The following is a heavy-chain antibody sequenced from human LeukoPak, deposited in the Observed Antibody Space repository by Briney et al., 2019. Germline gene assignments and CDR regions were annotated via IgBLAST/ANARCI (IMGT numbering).Heavy chain of an antibody. Sequence: ASVKVSCKASGYTFTNYFMHWVRQAPGQGLEWMGIINPNGGSTNYAQKFQGRVTITADESTSTAYTELSSLRSEDTAVYYCARGRPGGRAGVYFDYWGQGTLVTVSS. D-gene: IGHD3-16*01. CDR2: INPNGGST. CDR3: ARGRPGGRAGVYFDY. J-gene: IGHJ4*02. V-gene: IGHV1-46*01. CDR1: GYTFTNYF.